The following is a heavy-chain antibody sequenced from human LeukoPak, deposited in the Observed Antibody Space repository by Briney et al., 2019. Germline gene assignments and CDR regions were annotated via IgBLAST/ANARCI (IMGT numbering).Heavy chain of an antibody. CDR3: ARDRLTHGGLNLGIDY. CDR1: GGSISSSNW. J-gene: IGHJ4*02. V-gene: IGHV4-4*02. D-gene: IGHD4-23*01. Sequence: TPSETLSLTCAVSGGSISSSNWWSWVRQPPGKGLEWIGEIYHSGSTNYNPSLKSRVTISVDKSKNQFSLKLSSVTAADTAVYYCARDRLTHGGLNLGIDYWGQGTLVTVSS. CDR2: IYHSGST.